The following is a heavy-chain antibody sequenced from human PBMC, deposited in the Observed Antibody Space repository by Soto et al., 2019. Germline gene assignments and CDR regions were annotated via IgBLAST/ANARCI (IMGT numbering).Heavy chain of an antibody. Sequence: ASVKVSCKASGYTFTNYGIHWVRQAPGQRLEWMGWITAGNGNTKYSQQFQGRVPITRDTSASTAYLELSRLRSEDTAVFYCARAGYSSGWYHWYFDFWGRGTLVTVSS. D-gene: IGHD6-19*01. CDR1: GYTFTNYG. J-gene: IGHJ2*01. CDR3: ARAGYSSGWYHWYFDF. CDR2: ITAGNGNT. V-gene: IGHV1-3*01.